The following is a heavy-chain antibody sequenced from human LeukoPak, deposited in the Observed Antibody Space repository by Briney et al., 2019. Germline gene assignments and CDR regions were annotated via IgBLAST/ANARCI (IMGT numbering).Heavy chain of an antibody. Sequence: GGSLRLSCAASGSTFNSHWMHWVRQAPGKGLVWVSRIKSDGSTTTYADSVRGRFTISRDYAKNTLYLQMNSLRADDTAVYYCAYGDFAECDYWGQGTLVTVSS. CDR2: IKSDGSTT. V-gene: IGHV3-74*01. J-gene: IGHJ4*02. CDR3: AYGDFAECDY. CDR1: GSTFNSHW. D-gene: IGHD4-17*01.